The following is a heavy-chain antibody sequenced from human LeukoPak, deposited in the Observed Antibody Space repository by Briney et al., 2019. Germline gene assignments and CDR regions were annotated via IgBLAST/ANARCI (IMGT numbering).Heavy chain of an antibody. CDR3: TTDSFLRTKIVVAPDY. D-gene: IGHD3-22*01. CDR1: GVIFSNYW. V-gene: IGHV3-74*01. Sequence: GGSLRLSCAASGVIFSNYWMHWVRQAPGKGLVWVSRINRDGSSTSYADSVKGRFTISRDNAKNTLYLQMNSLKTEDTAVYYCTTDSFLRTKIVVAPDYWGQGTLVTVSS. J-gene: IGHJ4*02. CDR2: INRDGSST.